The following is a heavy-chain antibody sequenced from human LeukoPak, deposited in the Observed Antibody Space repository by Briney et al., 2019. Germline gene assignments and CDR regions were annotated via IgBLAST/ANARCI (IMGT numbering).Heavy chain of an antibody. J-gene: IGHJ3*02. Sequence: PGGSLRLSCAASGFTFRNSDMHWVRQTPGKGLEWVSGISRNSGNIDYADSVKGRFTISRDNAKNSLYLQMNSLRAEDTALYYCAKALDHRSGWYWYAFDIWGQGTMVTVSS. CDR2: ISRNSGNI. CDR3: AKALDHRSGWYWYAFDI. V-gene: IGHV3-9*01. CDR1: GFTFRNSD. D-gene: IGHD6-19*01.